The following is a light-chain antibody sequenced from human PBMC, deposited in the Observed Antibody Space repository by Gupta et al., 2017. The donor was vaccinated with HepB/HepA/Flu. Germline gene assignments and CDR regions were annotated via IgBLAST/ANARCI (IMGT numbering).Light chain of an antibody. Sequence: QSVLTQPPSASGTPGQRVTISCSGGSSNIGSNPVNWYQQLPGTAPKLLIYTHNQRPSGVPDRFSGSKSGTSASLAISGLQSDDEAEYYCAAWDDSLNGVLFGGGTKLTGL. V-gene: IGLV1-44*01. CDR2: THN. J-gene: IGLJ2*01. CDR3: AAWDDSLNGVL. CDR1: SSNIGSNP.